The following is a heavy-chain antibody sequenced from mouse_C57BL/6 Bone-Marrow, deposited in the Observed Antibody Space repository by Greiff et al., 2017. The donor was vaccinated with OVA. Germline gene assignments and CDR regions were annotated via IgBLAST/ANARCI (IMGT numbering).Heavy chain of an antibody. J-gene: IGHJ3*01. CDR1: GYTFTSYW. V-gene: IGHV1-59*01. CDR2: IDPSDSYT. CDR3: AIHASDSNSAWFAY. Sequence: QVQLQQPGAELVRPGTSVKLSCKASGYTFTSYWMHWVKQRPGQGLEWIGVIDPSDSYTNYNQKFKGKATLTVYTSSSTAYMQLSSLTSEDSAVYYCAIHASDSNSAWFAYWGQGTLVTVSA. D-gene: IGHD2-5*01.